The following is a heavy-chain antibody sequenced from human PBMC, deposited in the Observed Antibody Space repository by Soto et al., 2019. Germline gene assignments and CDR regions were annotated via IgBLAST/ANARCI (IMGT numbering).Heavy chain of an antibody. CDR3: AKHRMGAGVRGYFDY. CDR1: GFTFSSYG. J-gene: IGHJ4*02. CDR2: IIYDGSTK. D-gene: IGHD3-10*01. Sequence: QVQLVESGGGVVQPGRSLRLSCAASGFTFSSYGMHWVRQAPGKGLEWVAVIIYDGSTKYYADSVKGRFTISRDNSKSTLYLQMNRLRAEGSAVYYCAKHRMGAGVRGYFDYWSQGTLVTVSS. V-gene: IGHV3-30*18.